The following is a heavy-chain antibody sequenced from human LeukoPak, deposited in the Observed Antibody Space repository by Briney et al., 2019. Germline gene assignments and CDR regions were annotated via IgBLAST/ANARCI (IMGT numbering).Heavy chain of an antibody. D-gene: IGHD5-18*01. J-gene: IGHJ4*02. CDR3: ARGGDTAMDPFDY. V-gene: IGHV1-2*04. Sequence: RASVKVSCKASGYTFTNYGISWVRLAPGQGLEWMGWINPNSGGTNYAQKFQGWVTMTRDTSISTAYMELSRLRSDDTAVYYCARGGDTAMDPFDYWGQGTLVTVSS. CDR2: INPNSGGT. CDR1: GYTFTNYG.